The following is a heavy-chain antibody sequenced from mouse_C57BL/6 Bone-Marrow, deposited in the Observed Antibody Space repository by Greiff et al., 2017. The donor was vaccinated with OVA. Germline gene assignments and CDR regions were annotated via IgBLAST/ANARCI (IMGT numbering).Heavy chain of an antibody. J-gene: IGHJ4*01. CDR2: INPNNGGT. V-gene: IGHV1-18*01. D-gene: IGHD1-1*01. CDR1: GYTFTDYN. Sequence: VHVKQSGPELVKPGASVKIPCKASGYTFTDYNMDWVKQSHGKSLEWIGDINPNNGGTIYNQKFKGKATLTVDKSSSTAYMELRSLTSEDTAVYYCARDGSSSYYYAMDYWGQGTSVTVSS. CDR3: ARDGSSSYYYAMDY.